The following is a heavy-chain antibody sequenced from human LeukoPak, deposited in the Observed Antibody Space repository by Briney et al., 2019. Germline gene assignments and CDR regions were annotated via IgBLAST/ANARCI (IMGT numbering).Heavy chain of an antibody. CDR3: ARVARYYDSSGYYPLYYYYGMDV. V-gene: IGHV3-48*03. D-gene: IGHD3-22*01. CDR2: ISSSGSTI. Sequence: GGSPRLSCAASGFTFSSYEMNWVRQAPGKGLEWVSYISSSGSTIYYADSVKGRFTISRDNAKNSLYLQMNSLRAEDTAVYYCARVARYYDSSGYYPLYYYYGMDVWGQGTTVTVSS. CDR1: GFTFSSYE. J-gene: IGHJ6*02.